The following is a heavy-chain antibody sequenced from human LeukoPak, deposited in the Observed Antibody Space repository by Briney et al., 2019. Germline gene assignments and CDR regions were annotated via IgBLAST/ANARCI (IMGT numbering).Heavy chain of an antibody. Sequence: GGSLRLSCAASGSTFSSHTMNWVRQAPGKGLEWVSYISSSSSVIYYADSVKGRFTISRDNAKNSLYLQMNSLRAEDTAIYYCATDCSGGACYVGVGYWGQGTLVTVSS. V-gene: IGHV3-48*04. J-gene: IGHJ4*02. CDR1: GSTFSSHT. D-gene: IGHD2-15*01. CDR3: ATDCSGGACYVGVGY. CDR2: ISSSSSVI.